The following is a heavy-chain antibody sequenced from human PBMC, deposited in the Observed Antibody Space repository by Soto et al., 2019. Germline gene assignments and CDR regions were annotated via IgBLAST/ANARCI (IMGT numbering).Heavy chain of an antibody. CDR3: ASPIDDSTPYYGMDV. D-gene: IGHD3-3*01. J-gene: IGHJ6*02. CDR2: IYYSGST. CDR1: GGSISSSSYY. Sequence: XETLSLTCTVSGGSISSSSYYWGWIRQPPGKGLEWIGSIYYSGSTYYNPSLKSRVTISVDTSKNQFSLKLSSVTAADTAVYYCASPIDDSTPYYGMDVWGQGTTVTVSS. V-gene: IGHV4-39*01.